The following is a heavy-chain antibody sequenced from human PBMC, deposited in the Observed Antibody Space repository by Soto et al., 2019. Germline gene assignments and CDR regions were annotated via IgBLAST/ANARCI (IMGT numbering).Heavy chain of an antibody. CDR2: ISYDGSNK. D-gene: IGHD6-13*01. CDR3: AKDRVGMQQLVRDYYYYGMDV. J-gene: IGHJ6*02. V-gene: IGHV3-30*18. Sequence: PGGSLRLSCAASGFTFSSYGMHWVRQAPGKGLEWVAVISYDGSNKYYADSVKGRFTISRDNSKNTLYLQMNSLRAEDTAVYYCAKDRVGMQQLVRDYYYYGMDVWGQGTTVTVSS. CDR1: GFTFSSYG.